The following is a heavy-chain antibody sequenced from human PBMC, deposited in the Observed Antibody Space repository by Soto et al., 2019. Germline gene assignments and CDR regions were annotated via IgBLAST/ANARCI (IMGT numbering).Heavy chain of an antibody. CDR2: ISFDGTKK. V-gene: IGHV3-30-3*01. CDR1: GFTFNIYA. CDR3: AREDDYGYRYINYGLDV. D-gene: IGHD4-17*01. J-gene: IGHJ6*02. Sequence: PGGSLRLSCAASGFTFNIYALHWVRQAPGKGLEWVAVISFDGTKKYYSDSVKGRFTISRDNLKNTLYLQMNNLRVEDAALYFCAREDDYGYRYINYGLDVWGQGPRSPSP.